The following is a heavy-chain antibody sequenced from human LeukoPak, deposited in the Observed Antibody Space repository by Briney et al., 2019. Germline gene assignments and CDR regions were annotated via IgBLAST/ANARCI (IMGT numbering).Heavy chain of an antibody. V-gene: IGHV1-8*03. CDR1: GYTFTSYD. CDR2: MNPNSGNT. Sequence: ASVKVSCKASGYTFTSYDINWVRQATGQGLEWMGWMNPNSGNTGYAQKFQGRVTITRNTSKSTAYMELSSLRSEDTAVYYCARGTRDCSSTSCLYYFDYWGQGTLVTVSS. CDR3: ARGTRDCSSTSCLYYFDY. J-gene: IGHJ4*02. D-gene: IGHD2-2*01.